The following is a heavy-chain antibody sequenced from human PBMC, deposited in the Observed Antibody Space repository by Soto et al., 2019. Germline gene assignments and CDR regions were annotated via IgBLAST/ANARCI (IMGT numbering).Heavy chain of an antibody. V-gene: IGHV1-46*01. CDR1: GYTFTSYY. CDR2: INPSGGST. Sequence: QVQLVQSGAEVKKPGASVKVSCKASGYTFTSYYMHWVRQAPGQGLEWMGIINPSGGSTSYAQKFQGRVTMTRDTSTSTVYMELSSLRSEDTAVYYCAGTTVTTWYFDLWGRGTLVTVSS. CDR3: AGTTVTTWYFDL. J-gene: IGHJ2*01. D-gene: IGHD4-17*01.